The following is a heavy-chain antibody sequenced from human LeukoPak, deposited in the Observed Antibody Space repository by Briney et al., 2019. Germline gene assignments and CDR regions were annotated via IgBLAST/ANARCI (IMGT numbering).Heavy chain of an antibody. CDR1: GGSFSGYY. D-gene: IGHD3-22*01. J-gene: IGHJ2*01. CDR3: ARRASGYYWYFDL. CDR2: IYYSGST. Sequence: SETLSLTCAVYGGSFSGYYWSWIRQPPGKGLEWIGSIYYSGSTYYNPSLKSRVTISVDTSKNQFSLKLSSVTAADTAVYYCARRASGYYWYFDLWGRGTLVTVSS. V-gene: IGHV4-34*01.